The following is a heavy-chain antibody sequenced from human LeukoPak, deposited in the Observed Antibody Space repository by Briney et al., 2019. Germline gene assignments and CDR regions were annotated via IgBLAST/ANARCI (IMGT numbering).Heavy chain of an antibody. CDR1: GFTFSSYW. Sequence: GGSLRLSCAASGFTFSSYWMSWVRQAPGKGLEWVANIKQDGSEKYYVDSVKGRFTISRDNAKNSLYLQMNSLRAEDTAVYYCAGARIWFAPNNPFDYWGQGTLVTVSS. V-gene: IGHV3-7*01. CDR3: AGARIWFAPNNPFDY. CDR2: IKQDGSEK. J-gene: IGHJ4*02. D-gene: IGHD3-10*01.